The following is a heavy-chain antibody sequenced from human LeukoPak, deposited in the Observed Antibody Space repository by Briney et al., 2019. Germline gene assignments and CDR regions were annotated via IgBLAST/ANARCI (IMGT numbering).Heavy chain of an antibody. CDR3: AKSKGGATDY. Sequence: PGGSLRLSCAASGFSFSSYAMSWVRQAPARGLEWVSSMKGGGGDTFYADSVKGRFTISRDNSKNTLYLQMNSLRAEDTAVYYCAKSKGGATDYWGQGTLVTVSS. V-gene: IGHV3-23*01. J-gene: IGHJ4*02. D-gene: IGHD1-26*01. CDR1: GFSFSSYA. CDR2: MKGGGGDT.